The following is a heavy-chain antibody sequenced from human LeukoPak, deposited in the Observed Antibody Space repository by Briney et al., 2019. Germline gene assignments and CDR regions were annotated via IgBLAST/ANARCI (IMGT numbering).Heavy chain of an antibody. V-gene: IGHV3-23*01. J-gene: IGHJ4*02. CDR2: ISGSGDDT. CDR1: GFTFSSYA. Sequence: GGSLRLSCSASGFTFSSYAMHWARQAPGKGLEWVSAISGSGDDTYYADSVKGRFTISRDNSKNTLYLQMNSLRAEDTAVYYCAKIWFGELSSFDYWGQGTLVTVSS. CDR3: AKIWFGELSSFDY. D-gene: IGHD3-10*01.